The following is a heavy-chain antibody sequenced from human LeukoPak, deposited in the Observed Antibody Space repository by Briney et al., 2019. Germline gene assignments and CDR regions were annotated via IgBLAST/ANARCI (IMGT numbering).Heavy chain of an antibody. CDR1: GGSISSSNW. CDR3: ARRPVVGPGAIDY. V-gene: IGHV4-39*01. J-gene: IGHJ4*02. D-gene: IGHD2-2*01. CDR2: IYYSGST. Sequence: SETLSLTCAVSGGSISSSNWWSWVRQPPGKGLEWIGSIYYSGSTYYNPSLKSRVTISVDTSKNQFSLKLSSVTAADTAVYYCARRPVVGPGAIDYWGQGTLVTVSS.